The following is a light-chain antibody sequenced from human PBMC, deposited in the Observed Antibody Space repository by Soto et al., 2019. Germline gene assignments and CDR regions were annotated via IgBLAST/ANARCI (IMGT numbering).Light chain of an antibody. CDR1: QSFAGSY. J-gene: IGKJ2*01. CDR3: QQYGRSPTT. CDR2: GAS. V-gene: IGKV3-20*01. Sequence: EIVLTQSPGTLSLSPGERATLSCRASQSFAGSYLAWYQQKPGQAPRLLIYGASSRATGIPDRFSGSESGTDFTLTITRLEPEDFAVYYCQQYGRSPTTFGQGTKLEIK.